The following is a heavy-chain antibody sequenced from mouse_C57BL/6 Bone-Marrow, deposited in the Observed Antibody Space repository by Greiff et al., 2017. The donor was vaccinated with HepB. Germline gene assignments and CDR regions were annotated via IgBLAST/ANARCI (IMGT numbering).Heavy chain of an antibody. D-gene: IGHD4-1*01. CDR3: ARNWDYFDY. CDR1: GYTFTSYG. V-gene: IGHV1-81*01. Sequence: QQSCKASGYTFTSYGISWVKQRTGQGLEWIGEIYPRSGNTYYNEKFKGKATLTADKSSSTAYMELRSLTSEDSAVYFCARNWDYFDYWGQGTTLTVSS. J-gene: IGHJ2*01. CDR2: IYPRSGNT.